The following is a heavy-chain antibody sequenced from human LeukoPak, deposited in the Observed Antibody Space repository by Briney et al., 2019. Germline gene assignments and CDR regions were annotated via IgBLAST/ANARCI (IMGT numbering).Heavy chain of an antibody. CDR1: GGTFNIYA. J-gene: IGHJ6*03. D-gene: IGHD6-6*01. Sequence: SVSVSCKASGGTFNIYAISWVRQAPGQGLEWMGGIIPIFGTANYAQKFQGRVTITADESTSTAYMELSSLRSEATAVYYCARGMFREQLVQYYYSYYYMAVCGKGTTVTVS. CDR2: IIPIFGTA. CDR3: ARGMFREQLVQYYYSYYYMAV. V-gene: IGHV1-69*13.